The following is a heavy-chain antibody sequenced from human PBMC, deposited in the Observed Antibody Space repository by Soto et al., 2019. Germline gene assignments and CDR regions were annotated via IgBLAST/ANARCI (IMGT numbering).Heavy chain of an antibody. CDR2: IYYSGST. CDR1: GGSISSGDYY. CDR3: ASGYSYGYNFDY. Sequence: QVQLQESGPGLVKPSQTLSLTCTVSGGSISSGDYYWSWIRQPPGKGLEWIGYIYYSGSTYYNPSLKSRXTIXVXMSKNQFSLKLSSVTAADTAVYYCASGYSYGYNFDYWGQGTLVTVSS. V-gene: IGHV4-30-4*01. J-gene: IGHJ4*02. D-gene: IGHD5-18*01.